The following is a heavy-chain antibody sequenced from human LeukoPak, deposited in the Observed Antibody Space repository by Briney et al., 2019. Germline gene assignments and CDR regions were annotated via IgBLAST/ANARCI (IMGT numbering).Heavy chain of an antibody. CDR1: GGSFSGYY. CDR2: INHSGSA. J-gene: IGHJ2*01. V-gene: IGHV4-34*01. Sequence: SETLSLTCAVSGGSFSGYYWTWIRQPPGKGLEWIGEINHSGSANYNPSLKSRVTISVDTSKNQFSLKLSSVTAADTAVYYCAREGHYYDSSGFFDLWGRGTLVTVSS. D-gene: IGHD3-22*01. CDR3: AREGHYYDSSGFFDL.